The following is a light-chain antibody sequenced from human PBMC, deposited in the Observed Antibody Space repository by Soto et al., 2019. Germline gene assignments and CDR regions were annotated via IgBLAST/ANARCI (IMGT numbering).Light chain of an antibody. V-gene: IGKV1-39*01. CDR1: QSISTY. J-gene: IGKJ1*01. CDR3: QQSSITPRS. CDR2: GAS. Sequence: DIRLTQFPSSLSASVGDRVTISCRASQSISTYLMWYQQKPGKAPNLLIYGASSLQNGVPSRFTGSGSGTEFTLTITGLQPEDFGTYYCQQSSITPRSFDQGTKVEIK.